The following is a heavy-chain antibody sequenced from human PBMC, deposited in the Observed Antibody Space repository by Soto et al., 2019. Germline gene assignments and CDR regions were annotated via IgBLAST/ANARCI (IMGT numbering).Heavy chain of an antibody. D-gene: IGHD4-4*01. CDR3: ARVVGYSIGRNSYYMDV. Sequence: SETLSLTCTVSGGSISSYYWSWIRQPPGKGLEWIGYIYYSGSTNYNPSLKSRVTISVDTSKNQFSLKLSSVTAADTAVYYCARVVGYSIGRNSYYMDVWGKGTTVTVSS. CDR2: IYYSGST. J-gene: IGHJ6*03. V-gene: IGHV4-59*01. CDR1: GGSISSYY.